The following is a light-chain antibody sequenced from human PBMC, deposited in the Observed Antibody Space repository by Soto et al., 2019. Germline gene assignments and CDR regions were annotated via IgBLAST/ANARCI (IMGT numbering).Light chain of an antibody. Sequence: QSVLTQPPSASGTPGQRVTISCSGSSSNIGSNTVNWYQQLPGTAPKLLMYTNNQRPSGVPDRFSGSKSGTSASLAISGLQSEDEDDYYCAAWDDSLNGVVFGGGTKLTVL. CDR2: TNN. CDR3: AAWDDSLNGVV. J-gene: IGLJ2*01. CDR1: SSNIGSNT. V-gene: IGLV1-44*01.